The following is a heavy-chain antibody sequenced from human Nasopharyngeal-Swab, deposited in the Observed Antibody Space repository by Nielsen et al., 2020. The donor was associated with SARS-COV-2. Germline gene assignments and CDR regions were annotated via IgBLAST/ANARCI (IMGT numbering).Heavy chain of an antibody. V-gene: IGHV3-30*03. CDR1: GFIFSSHG. CDR2: ISYDGSNK. CDR3: ARETQGVTPEGDAFDI. J-gene: IGHJ3*02. Sequence: GGSLRLSCAASGFIFSSHGMHWVRQAPGKGLEWVAVISYDGSNKYYADSVKGRFTISRDNSKNTLYLQMNSLRAEDTAVYYCARETQGVTPEGDAFDIWGQGTMVTVSS. D-gene: IGHD4-23*01.